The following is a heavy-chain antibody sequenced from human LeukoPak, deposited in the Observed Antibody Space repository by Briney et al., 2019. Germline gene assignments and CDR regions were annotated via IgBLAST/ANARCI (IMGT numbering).Heavy chain of an antibody. Sequence: GGSLRLSCAASGFTFSSYEMNWVRQAPGKGLEWVSYIDSSGSSIHYADSVKGRFTISRDNAKNSLYLQMNSLRAEDTAVYHCARTKEMATISYFDSWGQGTLVTVSS. CDR3: ARTKEMATISYFDS. D-gene: IGHD5-24*01. CDR2: IDSSGSSI. J-gene: IGHJ4*02. V-gene: IGHV3-48*03. CDR1: GFTFSSYE.